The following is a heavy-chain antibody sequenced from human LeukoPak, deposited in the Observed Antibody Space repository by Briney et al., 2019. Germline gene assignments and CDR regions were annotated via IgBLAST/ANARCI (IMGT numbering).Heavy chain of an antibody. CDR1: GFTDNTNH. CDR3: TRSTAWSRWDC. D-gene: IGHD1-1*01. CDR2: INNGDTY. Sequence: RPGGSLRLSCAASGFTDNTNHMIGVRQAPGKGLEWVSIINNGDTYYSADAVEGRFTISRDASKNTLYLQVNSLRVEDTAVYYCTRSTAWSRWDCWGPGTLVTVSS. V-gene: IGHV3-66*01. J-gene: IGHJ4*02.